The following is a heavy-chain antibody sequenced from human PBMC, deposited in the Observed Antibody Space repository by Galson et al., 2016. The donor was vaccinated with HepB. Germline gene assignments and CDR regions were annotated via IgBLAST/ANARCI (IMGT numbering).Heavy chain of an antibody. V-gene: IGHV3-48*03. J-gene: IGHJ6*02. CDR3: ARAELGGYQL. D-gene: IGHD2-2*01. CDR2: ISSSGNTI. CDR1: GFAFINYE. Sequence: SLRLSCASSGFAFINYEMTWVRQAPGQGLEWISYISSSGNTIYDADSVQGRFIISRDNAENSLFLQMNNLRAEDTAVYFCARAELGGYQLWGQGTTVTVSS.